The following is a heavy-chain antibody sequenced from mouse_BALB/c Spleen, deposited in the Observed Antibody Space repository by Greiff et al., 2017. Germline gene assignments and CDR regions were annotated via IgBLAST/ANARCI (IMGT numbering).Heavy chain of an antibody. CDR3: ARHWDYDGGFAY. CDR1: GFTFSSYT. Sequence: EVKLMESGGGLVQPGGSLKLSCAASGFTFSSYTMSWVRQTPEKRLEWVAYISNGGGSTYYPDTVKGRFTISRDNAKNTLYLQMSSLKSEHTAMYYCARHWDYDGGFAYWGQGTLVTVSA. J-gene: IGHJ3*01. D-gene: IGHD2-4*01. V-gene: IGHV5-12-2*01. CDR2: ISNGGGST.